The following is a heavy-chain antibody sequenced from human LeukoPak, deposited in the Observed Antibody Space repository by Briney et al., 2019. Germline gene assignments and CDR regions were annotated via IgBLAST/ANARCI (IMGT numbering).Heavy chain of an antibody. CDR1: GGSISSYY. V-gene: IGHV4-59*01. D-gene: IGHD3-10*01. J-gene: IGHJ3*02. CDR2: IYYSGST. Sequence: PSETLSLTCTVSGGSISSYYWSWIRQPPGKGLEWIGYIYYSGSTNYNPSLKSRVTISVDTSKNQFSLKLSSVTAADTAVYYCARVDRGTDAFDIWGQGIMVTVSS. CDR3: ARVDRGTDAFDI.